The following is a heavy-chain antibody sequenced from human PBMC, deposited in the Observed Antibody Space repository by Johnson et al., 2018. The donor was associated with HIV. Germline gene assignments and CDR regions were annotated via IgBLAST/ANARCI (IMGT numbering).Heavy chain of an antibody. V-gene: IGHV3-15*01. CDR3: TTDISGTTGWNAFDI. Sequence: VQLMESGGGLVQPGGSLRLSCAASGFTFSSYAMHWVRQAPGKGLEWVGRIKSKTDGGTTDYAAPVKGRFTISRDDSKNTLYLQMNSLKTEDTAVYFCTTDISGTTGWNAFDIWGQGTMVTVTS. CDR1: GFTFSSYA. D-gene: IGHD1-26*01. J-gene: IGHJ3*02. CDR2: IKSKTDGGTT.